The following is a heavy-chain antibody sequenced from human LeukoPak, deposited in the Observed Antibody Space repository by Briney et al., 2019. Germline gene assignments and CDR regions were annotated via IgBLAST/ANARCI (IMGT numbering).Heavy chain of an antibody. CDR2: IVGTDNKT. Sequence: GGALRLSPAASRFTPRGAVMNRVREAPGRGLEWFASIVGTDNKTYYADSLKGRFTVSRDTSRDTLYLQMNNLRAEDTAIYYCAKERLANWGQGTLVTVSS. CDR1: RFTPRGAV. J-gene: IGHJ4*02. V-gene: IGHV3-23*01. CDR3: AKERLAN.